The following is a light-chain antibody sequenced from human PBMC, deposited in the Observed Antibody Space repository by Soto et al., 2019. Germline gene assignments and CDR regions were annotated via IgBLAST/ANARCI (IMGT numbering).Light chain of an antibody. CDR2: EVS. Sequence: QSALTQPASVSGSPGQSITISCTGTSSDVGNYNYVSWYQQYPGKAPKLMIYEVSNRPSGVSNRFSGSKSGNTASLTISGLQAEDEADYYCSSYTSSSTPLFGGGTKLTVL. CDR1: SSDVGNYNY. J-gene: IGLJ2*01. V-gene: IGLV2-14*01. CDR3: SSYTSSSTPL.